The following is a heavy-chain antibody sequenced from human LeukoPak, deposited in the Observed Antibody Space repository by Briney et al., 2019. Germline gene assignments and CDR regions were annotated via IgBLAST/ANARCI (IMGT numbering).Heavy chain of an antibody. CDR3: ARSLRSDYYDSSGYPS. D-gene: IGHD3-22*01. CDR1: GGTFSSYA. J-gene: IGHJ4*02. Sequence: SVKVSCKASGGTFSSYAISWVRQAPGQGLEWMGRIIPILGIANYAQKFQGRVTITADKSTSTAYMELSSLRSEDTAVYYCARSLRSDYYDSSGYPSWGQGTLVTVSS. V-gene: IGHV1-69*04. CDR2: IIPILGIA.